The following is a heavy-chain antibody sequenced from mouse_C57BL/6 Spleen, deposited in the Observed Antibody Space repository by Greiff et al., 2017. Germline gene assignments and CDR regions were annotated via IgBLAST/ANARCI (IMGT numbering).Heavy chain of an antibody. CDR2: ISSGGSYT. J-gene: IGHJ3*01. Sequence: EVHLVESGGDLVKPGGSLKLSCAASGFTFSSYGMSWVRQTPDKRLEWVATISSGGSYTYYPDSVKGRFTISRDNAKNTLDLQMSSLKSEDTAMYYCARHGSDYDKRFAYWGQGTLVTVSA. CDR3: ARHGSDYDKRFAY. V-gene: IGHV5-6*01. CDR1: GFTFSSYG. D-gene: IGHD2-4*01.